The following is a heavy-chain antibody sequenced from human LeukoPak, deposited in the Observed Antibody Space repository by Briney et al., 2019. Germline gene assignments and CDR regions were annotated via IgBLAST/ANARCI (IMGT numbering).Heavy chain of an antibody. CDR1: GGSFSGYY. V-gene: IGHV4-34*01. CDR3: ARGRDVRGVIYYFDY. Sequence: SETLSLTCAVYGGSFSGYYWSWIRQPPGKGLEWIGEINHSGSTNYNPSLKSRVTISVDTSKNQFSLKLSSVNAADTAVYYCARGRDVRGVIYYFDYWGQGTLVTVSS. J-gene: IGHJ4*02. D-gene: IGHD3-10*01. CDR2: INHSGST.